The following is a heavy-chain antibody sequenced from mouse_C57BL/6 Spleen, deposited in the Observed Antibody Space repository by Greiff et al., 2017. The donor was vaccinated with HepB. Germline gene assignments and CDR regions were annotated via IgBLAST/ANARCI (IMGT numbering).Heavy chain of an antibody. CDR1: GFTFTDYY. D-gene: IGHD3-2*02. Sequence: EVKVVESGGGLVQPGGSLSLSCAASGFTFTDYYMSWVRQPPGQALEWLGFIRNKANGYTTEYSASVKGRFTISRDNSQSILYLQMNALRAEDRATYYGARYRSSGYGVAYWGEGTLVTVSA. V-gene: IGHV7-3*01. CDR2: IRNKANGYTT. J-gene: IGHJ3*01. CDR3: ARYRSSGYGVAY.